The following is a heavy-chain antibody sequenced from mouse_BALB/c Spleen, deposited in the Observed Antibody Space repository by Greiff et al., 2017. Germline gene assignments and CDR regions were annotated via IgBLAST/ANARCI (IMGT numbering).Heavy chain of an antibody. CDR2: IDPANGNT. D-gene: IGHD2-14*01. Sequence: VQLQQSGAELVKPGASVKLSCTASGFNIKDTYMHWVKQRPEQGLEWIGRIDPANGNTKYDPKFQGKATITADTSSNTAYLQLSSLTSEDTAVYYCARSEVRWAMDYWGQGTSVTVSS. CDR1: GFNIKDTY. CDR3: ARSEVRWAMDY. J-gene: IGHJ4*01. V-gene: IGHV14-3*02.